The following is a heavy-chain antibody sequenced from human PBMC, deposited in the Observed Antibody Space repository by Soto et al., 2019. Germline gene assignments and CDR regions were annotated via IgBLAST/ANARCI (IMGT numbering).Heavy chain of an antibody. J-gene: IGHJ6*02. Sequence: EVQLVESGGGLVQPGRSLRLSCAASGFTFDDYAMHWVRQAPGKGLEWVSGISWNSGSIGYADSVKGRFTISRDNAKNSLYLQMNSLRAEDTALYYCAKDSKTPYSIMYYYYYGMDVWGQGTTVTVSS. V-gene: IGHV3-9*01. CDR1: GFTFDDYA. CDR2: ISWNSGSI. D-gene: IGHD6-13*01. CDR3: AKDSKTPYSIMYYYYYGMDV.